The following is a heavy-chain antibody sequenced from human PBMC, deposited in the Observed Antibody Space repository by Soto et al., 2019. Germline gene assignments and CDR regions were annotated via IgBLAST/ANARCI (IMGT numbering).Heavy chain of an antibody. J-gene: IGHJ3*02. CDR2: IIPIFGTA. V-gene: IGHV1-69*13. CDR1: GGTSSSYA. CDR3: ARESQNFVVVPAAIFVFDI. D-gene: IGHD2-2*01. Sequence: GASVKVSCKASGGTSSSYAISWVRQAPGQGLEWMGGIIPIFGTANYAQKFQGRVTITADESTSTAYMELSSLRSEDTAVYYCARESQNFVVVPAAIFVFDIWGKGKMVTASS.